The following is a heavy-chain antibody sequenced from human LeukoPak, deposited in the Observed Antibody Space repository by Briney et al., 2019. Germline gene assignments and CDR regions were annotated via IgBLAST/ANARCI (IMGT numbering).Heavy chain of an antibody. J-gene: IGHJ4*02. D-gene: IGHD3-22*01. CDR3: ARGGSQYDSSGYYYFDN. CDR1: GFTVTSNY. V-gene: IGHV3-53*01. Sequence: PGGSLRLSCAASGFTVTSNYMSWVRQALGRGLEWVSVIYAGGNTFYADSVKGRFTISRDNSKNTVYLQMNSLRAEDTAVYYCARGGSQYDSSGYYYFDNWGQGTLVTVSS. CDR2: IYAGGNT.